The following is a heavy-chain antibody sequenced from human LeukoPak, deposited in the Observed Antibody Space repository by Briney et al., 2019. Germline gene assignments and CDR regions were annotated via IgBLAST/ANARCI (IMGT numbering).Heavy chain of an antibody. Sequence: SETLSLTCTVSGYSISNGYYWGWIRQPPGKGLEWVGSIYHRGSTYYNPSLRSRVAISLDRSKKKFSLKLTSVTAADTAVYFCARGAEYYAIWRGYAGYSDYWGQGISVTVSS. CDR3: ARGAEYYAIWRGYAGYSDY. D-gene: IGHD3-3*01. J-gene: IGHJ4*02. CDR1: GYSISNGYY. CDR2: IYHRGST. V-gene: IGHV4-38-2*02.